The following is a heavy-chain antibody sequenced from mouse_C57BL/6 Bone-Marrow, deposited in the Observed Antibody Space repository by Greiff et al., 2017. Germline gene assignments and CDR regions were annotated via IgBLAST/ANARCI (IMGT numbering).Heavy chain of an antibody. V-gene: IGHV14-4*01. J-gene: IGHJ2*01. CDR2: IDPENGDT. CDR3: TTWYYGKGY. CDR1: GFNIKDDY. Sequence: VQLQQSGAELVRPGASVKLSCTASGFNIKDDYMHWVKQRPEQGLEWIGWIDPENGDTEYASKFQGKATITADTSSNTAYLQLSSLTSEDTAFYYCTTWYYGKGYWGQGTTLTVSS. D-gene: IGHD1-1*01.